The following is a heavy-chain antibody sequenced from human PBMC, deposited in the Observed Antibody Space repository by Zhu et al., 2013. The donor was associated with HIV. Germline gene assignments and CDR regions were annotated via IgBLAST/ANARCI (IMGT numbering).Heavy chain of an antibody. J-gene: IGHJ4*02. V-gene: IGHV1-2*02. CDR3: ARVGAKNYYDSSGYYPLRY. CDR2: MNPNSGGT. CDR1: GYIFTDYY. D-gene: IGHD3-22*01. Sequence: QVHLVQSGAEVKKPGASLKVSCKTSGYIFTDYYIHWVRQAPGQRLQWLGWMNPNSGGTAYSEMFQGRITMTRDTSTSTVYMELSSLRSEDTAVYYCARVGAKNYYDSSGYYPLRYWGQGTLVTV.